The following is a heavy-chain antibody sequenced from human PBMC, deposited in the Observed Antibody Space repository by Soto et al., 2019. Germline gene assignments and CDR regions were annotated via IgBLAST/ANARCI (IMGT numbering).Heavy chain of an antibody. CDR3: ARDSGGYSVDY. Sequence: QVQLVQSGAEGKKPGASVNVSCKASGFRFTSSHLHWVRQAPGQGLEWMGIVFPSSGSATYAQKFQGRVTMTRDMSSSTVYMELSSLRSEDTAVYYCARDSGGYSVDYWGQGTLVTVSS. CDR2: VFPSSGSA. J-gene: IGHJ4*02. CDR1: GFRFTSSH. D-gene: IGHD2-21*01. V-gene: IGHV1-46*01.